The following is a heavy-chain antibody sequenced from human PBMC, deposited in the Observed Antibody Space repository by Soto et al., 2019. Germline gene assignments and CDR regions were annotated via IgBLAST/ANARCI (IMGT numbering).Heavy chain of an antibody. J-gene: IGHJ6*02. Sequence: GGSLRLSCAASGFTFSSYSMNWVRQAPGKGLGWVSSISSSSSYIYYADSVKGRFTISRDNAKNSLYLQMNSLRAEDTAVYYCANRPILSLYGMDVWGQGTTVTVSS. CDR3: ANRPILSLYGMDV. V-gene: IGHV3-21*01. CDR1: GFTFSSYS. CDR2: ISSSSSYI.